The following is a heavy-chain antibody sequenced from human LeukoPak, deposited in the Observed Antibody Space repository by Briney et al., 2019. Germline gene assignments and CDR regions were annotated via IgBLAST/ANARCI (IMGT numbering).Heavy chain of an antibody. Sequence: SETLSLTCAVYGGSFSSYYWSWIRQPPGKGLEWIGEINHSGSTNYNPSLKSRVTISVDTSKNQFSLKLSSVTAADTAVYYCARGRYSSGWSFFDYWGQGTLVTVSS. J-gene: IGHJ4*02. CDR1: GGSFSSYY. CDR3: ARGRYSSGWSFFDY. D-gene: IGHD6-19*01. CDR2: INHSGST. V-gene: IGHV4-34*01.